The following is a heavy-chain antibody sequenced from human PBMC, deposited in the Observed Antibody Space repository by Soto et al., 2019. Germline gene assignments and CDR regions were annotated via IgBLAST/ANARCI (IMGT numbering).Heavy chain of an antibody. CDR3: ARTVGAAYYFDF. CDR1: GASISYGGFS. J-gene: IGHJ4*02. D-gene: IGHD1-26*01. CDR2: ISHLENT. Sequence: PSETLSLTCTVSGASISYGGFSWSWIRQSPGKGLEWIGYISHLENTYLHPSFKSRLTMSIDRTRNQFSLSLRSVTAADTAVYYCARTVGAAYYFDFWGQGALVTVSS. V-gene: IGHV4-30-2*06.